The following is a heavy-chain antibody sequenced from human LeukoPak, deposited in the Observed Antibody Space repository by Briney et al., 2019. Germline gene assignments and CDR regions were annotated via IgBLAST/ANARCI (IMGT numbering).Heavy chain of an antibody. CDR2: ISWNSGSI. J-gene: IGHJ4*02. CDR1: GFTFDDYA. D-gene: IGHD6-13*01. V-gene: IGHV3-9*01. CDR3: VKATLKGDQQLADY. Sequence: GRSLRLSCAASGFTFDDYAMHWVRQAPGKGLEWVSGISWNSGSIGYGDAVKGRFTISRDNAKNSLYLQMNSLRTEDTALYFCVKATLKGDQQLADYWGQGTLVTVSS.